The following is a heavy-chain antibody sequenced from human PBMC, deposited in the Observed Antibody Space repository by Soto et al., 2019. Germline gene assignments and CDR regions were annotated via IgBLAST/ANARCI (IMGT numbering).Heavy chain of an antibody. CDR3: VRSYNNYGSYFDY. CDR2: ISRDGKNI. Sequence: QVQLVESGGGVVQPGRSLRLSCAASGFTFSNYAFHWVRQAPGKGLEWVAVISRDGKNIYYADSAKCRFSISRENSKNTVYLQMNSLRDEDTAAYSCVRSYNNYGSYFDYWGQGTLVTVSS. J-gene: IGHJ4*02. CDR1: GFTFSNYA. D-gene: IGHD1-1*01. V-gene: IGHV3-30*04.